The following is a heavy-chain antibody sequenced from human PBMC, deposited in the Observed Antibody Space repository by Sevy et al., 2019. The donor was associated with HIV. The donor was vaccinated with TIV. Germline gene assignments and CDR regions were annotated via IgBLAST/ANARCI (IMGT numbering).Heavy chain of an antibody. CDR2: IYYSGST. D-gene: IGHD3-10*01. CDR3: ARWLQYYGSGSLGGDNWFDP. J-gene: IGHJ5*02. CDR1: GGSISSYY. Sequence: SETLSLTCTVSGGSISSYYWSWIRQPPGKGLEWIGYIYYSGSTNYNPSLKSRVTISVDTSKNQISLELSPVTAADTGVYYCARWLQYYGSGSLGGDNWFDPWGQGTLVTVSS. V-gene: IGHV4-59*01.